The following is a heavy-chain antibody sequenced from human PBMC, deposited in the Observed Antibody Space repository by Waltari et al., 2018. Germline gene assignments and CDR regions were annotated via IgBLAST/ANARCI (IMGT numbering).Heavy chain of an antibody. CDR2: RNPNSVNT. CDR1: GYTFTNYD. V-gene: IGHV1-8*01. D-gene: IGHD6-13*01. CDR3: ARGAAPGKGAHWFDP. Sequence: QVQLVQSGAEVKKPGASVKVSCKTSGYTFTNYDINWVRQATGQGIEWMGWRNPNSVNTGFAQKFQDRLIMTANTAITTAYMELTGLTSDDTAVYYCARGAAPGKGAHWFDPWGQGTLVIVSS. J-gene: IGHJ5*02.